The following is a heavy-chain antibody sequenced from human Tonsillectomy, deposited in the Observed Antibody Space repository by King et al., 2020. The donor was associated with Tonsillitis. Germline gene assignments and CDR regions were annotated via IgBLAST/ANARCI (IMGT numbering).Heavy chain of an antibody. Sequence: QLVQSGGGVVQPGRSLRLSCAASGFTFSSYGLYLVRQAPGKGLEWVSLVSYDGSNKFYADSVKGRFTISRDSSKNMLYLQMNSLRAEDTAVYYCAKVPAVTACAMDVWGQGTTVTVSS. J-gene: IGHJ6*02. V-gene: IGHV3-30*18. CDR3: AKVPAVTACAMDV. CDR1: GFTFSSYG. CDR2: VSYDGSNK. D-gene: IGHD4-17*01.